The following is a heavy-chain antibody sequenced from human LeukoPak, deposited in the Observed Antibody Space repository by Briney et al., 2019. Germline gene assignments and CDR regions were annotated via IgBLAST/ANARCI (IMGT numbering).Heavy chain of an antibody. Sequence: SEPLSLTCTVSGGSISSYYWSWIRQPPGKRPERIGYIYTRGSTNYNPSLKGRVTISVDTSKNHFSLKLSSVTAADTAVYYCARGWYYYYYMDVWGKGTTVTVSS. J-gene: IGHJ6*03. CDR1: GGSISSYY. CDR2: IYTRGST. V-gene: IGHV4-4*09. CDR3: ARGWYYYYYMDV.